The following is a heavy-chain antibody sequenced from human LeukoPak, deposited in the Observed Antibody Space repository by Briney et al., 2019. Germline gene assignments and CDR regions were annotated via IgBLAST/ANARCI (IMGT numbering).Heavy chain of an antibody. Sequence: SETLSLTCTVSGGSISSYYWSWIRQPPGKGLEWIGTIYYSGTTYYNPSLKSRVTISVDTSKNQFSLKLSSVTAADTAVYYCAREYDFWSGYYRRYYYYMDVWGKGTTVTVSS. D-gene: IGHD3-3*01. J-gene: IGHJ6*03. V-gene: IGHV4-59*12. CDR3: AREYDFWSGYYRRYYYYMDV. CDR2: IYYSGTT. CDR1: GGSISSYY.